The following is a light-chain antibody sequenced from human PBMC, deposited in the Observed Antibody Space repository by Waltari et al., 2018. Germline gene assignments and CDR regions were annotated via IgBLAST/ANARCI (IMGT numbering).Light chain of an antibody. CDR3: QQLNRYPLT. CDR1: QRIGRW. CDR2: DAF. J-gene: IGKJ4*01. V-gene: IGKV1-5*01. Sequence: DIQMTQSPSTLSASVGDRVTITCRASQRIGRWLAWYQQKPGTGPKLLIYDAFSLQSGVPSRFSGSGSGTEFTLTISSLQPDDFATYYCQQLNRYPLTFGGGTKVEIK.